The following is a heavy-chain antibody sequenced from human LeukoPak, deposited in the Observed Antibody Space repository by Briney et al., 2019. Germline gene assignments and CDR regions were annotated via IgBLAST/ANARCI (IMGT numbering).Heavy chain of an antibody. CDR2: IYYSGST. Sequence: SETLSLTCTVSGGSISSSSYYWGWIRQPPGKGLEWIGSIYYSGSTYYNPSLKSRVTISVDTSKNQFSLKLSSVTAADTAAYYCARVGNLGVQADYWGQGTLVTVSS. CDR1: GGSISSSSYY. J-gene: IGHJ4*02. D-gene: IGHD1-14*01. CDR3: ARVGNLGVQADY. V-gene: IGHV4-39*01.